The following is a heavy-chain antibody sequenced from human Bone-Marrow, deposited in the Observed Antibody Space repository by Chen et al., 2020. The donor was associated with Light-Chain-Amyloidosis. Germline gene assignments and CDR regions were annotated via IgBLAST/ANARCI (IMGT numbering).Heavy chain of an antibody. CDR1: NFTFDDYW. V-gene: IGHV3-74*01. J-gene: IGHJ4*02. CDR2: IKSDGSAT. CDR3: TRGDCTSTSCFLDF. D-gene: IGHD2-2*01. Sequence: EVHLVESGGGLVKPGGSLRLSCAGSNFTFDDYWMHWVRQVPGKGLVWVARIKSDGSATNYADSVKGRFTVSRDNAKNTLYLQMKSLRAEDTAVYYCTRGDCTSTSCFLDFWGQGTLVTVSS.